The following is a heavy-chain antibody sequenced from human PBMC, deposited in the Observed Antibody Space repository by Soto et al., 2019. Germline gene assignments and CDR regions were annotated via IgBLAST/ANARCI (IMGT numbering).Heavy chain of an antibody. D-gene: IGHD3-22*01. CDR2: ISSSSSTI. Sequence: LRLSCAASGFTFSDYYMKWIRQAPGKGLEWVSYISSSSSTIYYADSVKGRFTISRDNAKNSLYLQMNSLRDEDTAVYYCARIYYDSSGYPWPYGMDVWGQGTTVTVSS. J-gene: IGHJ6*02. CDR1: GFTFSDYY. CDR3: ARIYYDSSGYPWPYGMDV. V-gene: IGHV3-11*04.